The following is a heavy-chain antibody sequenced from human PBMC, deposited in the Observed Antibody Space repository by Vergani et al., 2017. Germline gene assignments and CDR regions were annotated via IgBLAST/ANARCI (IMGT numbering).Heavy chain of an antibody. CDR3: ASTYYYDSSGYYRSYGMDV. V-gene: IGHV5-51*01. Sequence: EVQLVQSGAEVKKPGESLKISCKGSGYSFTSYWIGWVRQMPGKGLEWMGNSYPGDSYTRYSPSFQGQVTISADKSISTAYLLWSSLKASDTAMYYCASTYYYDSSGYYRSYGMDVWGQGTTVTVSS. J-gene: IGHJ6*02. CDR2: SYPGDSYT. CDR1: GYSFTSYW. D-gene: IGHD3-22*01.